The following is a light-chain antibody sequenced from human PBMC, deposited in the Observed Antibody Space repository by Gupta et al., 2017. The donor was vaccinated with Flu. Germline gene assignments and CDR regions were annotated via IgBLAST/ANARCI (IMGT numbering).Light chain of an antibody. J-gene: IGLJ2*01. CDR1: SSVVGGYNY. CDR3: CSYGGSKF. V-gene: IGLV2-8*01. Sequence: GQSITISCTGTSSVVGGYNYVSRYQQHPAKAPRLIIYEGNTRPSVVPDRFSGSKSGNTASLTVSGLLAEDEADYYCCSYGGSKFFGGGTKLTVL. CDR2: EGN.